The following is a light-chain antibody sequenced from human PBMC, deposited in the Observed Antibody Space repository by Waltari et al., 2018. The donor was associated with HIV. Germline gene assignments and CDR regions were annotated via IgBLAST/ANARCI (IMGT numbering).Light chain of an antibody. CDR1: RSNIGAGYD. CDR3: QSYDSSLSGSKT. J-gene: IGLJ2*01. V-gene: IGLV1-40*01. CDR2: GNT. Sequence: QSVLTQPPSVSGAPGQRVTISCTGTRSNIGAGYDVQWYQQLPGTAPKLLIYGNTNRPSGVPDRFSGSKSGTSASLDITGLQAEDEADYYCQSYDSSLSGSKTFGGGTKLTVL.